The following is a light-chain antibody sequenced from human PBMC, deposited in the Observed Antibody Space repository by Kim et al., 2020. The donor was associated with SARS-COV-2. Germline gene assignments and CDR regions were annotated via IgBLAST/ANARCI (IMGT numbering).Light chain of an antibody. CDR3: TSRGSRGNLLV. J-gene: IGLJ2*01. CDR1: SLRSYY. Sequence: SSELTQDPAVSVALGQTVRITCQGYSLRSYYSSWYQQKPGQAPVLVIYGKNNRPSGIPDRFSGSSSGNTASLTITGAQAEDEADYYCTSRGSRGNLLVFG. CDR2: GKN. V-gene: IGLV3-19*01.